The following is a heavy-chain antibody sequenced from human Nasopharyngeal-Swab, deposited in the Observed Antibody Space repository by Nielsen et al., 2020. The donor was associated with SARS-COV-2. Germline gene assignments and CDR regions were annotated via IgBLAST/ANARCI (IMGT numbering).Heavy chain of an antibody. D-gene: IGHD1-14*01. J-gene: IGHJ5*02. CDR2: INHSGST. CDR3: ARLCRRHWCGGRGAQPRKLDP. Sequence: SETLSLTCTVSGGSFSGYYWSWIRQPPGKGLEWIGEINHSGSTNYNPSLKSRVTISVDTSKNQFSLKLSSGHAADTAVYYCARLCRRHWCGGRGAQPRKLDPWGQGTLVTVSS. CDR1: GGSFSGYY. V-gene: IGHV4-34*01.